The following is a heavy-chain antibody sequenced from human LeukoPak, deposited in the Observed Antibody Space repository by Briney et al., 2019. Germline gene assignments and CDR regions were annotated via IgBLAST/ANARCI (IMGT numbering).Heavy chain of an antibody. V-gene: IGHV4-38-2*02. CDR3: ARWASISREPGGFFDH. CDR2: FCLGRDT. D-gene: IGHD1-14*01. Sequence: TSETLSLTCTVSGDSFTNDFFWGWVRPPPGKELEWIGSFCLGRDTYYRPSLKSGVTISGERSKNQFSLNLNSVTAADTAVYYCARWASISREPGGFFDHWGQGTLVTVSS. CDR1: GDSFTNDFF. J-gene: IGHJ4*02.